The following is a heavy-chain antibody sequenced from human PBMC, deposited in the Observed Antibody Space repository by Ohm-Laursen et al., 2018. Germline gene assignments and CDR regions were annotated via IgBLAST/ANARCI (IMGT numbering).Heavy chain of an antibody. Sequence: SLRLSCAASGFSVSTNYMNWARQAPGKGLAWVSEIDRGGNGYYAESVKGRFTISRDNSKNTLYLQMNNLRAEDSAVYYCASYYGGYDPWGQGTLVTVSS. CDR3: ASYYGGYDP. CDR2: IDRGGNG. CDR1: GFSVSTNY. V-gene: IGHV3-53*01. D-gene: IGHD4-23*01. J-gene: IGHJ5*02.